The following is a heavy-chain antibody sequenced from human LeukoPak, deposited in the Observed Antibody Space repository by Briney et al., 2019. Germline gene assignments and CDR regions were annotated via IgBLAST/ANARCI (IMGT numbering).Heavy chain of an antibody. CDR2: IFPGESHT. V-gene: IGHV5-51*01. CDR3: ARHHPRYCSGGSCYSPDEVPIDY. CDR1: GDIFTSYW. J-gene: IGHJ4*02. D-gene: IGHD2-15*01. Sequence: GESLKISCKGSGDIFTSYWIGWVRRRPGKGREWRGTIFPGESHTRSSPSFQGQVTISPDKSISTAYLQWSSLKASDTAMYYCARHHPRYCSGGSCYSPDEVPIDYWGQGTLVTVSS.